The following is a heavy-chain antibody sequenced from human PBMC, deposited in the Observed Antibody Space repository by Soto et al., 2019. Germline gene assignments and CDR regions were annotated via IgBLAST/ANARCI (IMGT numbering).Heavy chain of an antibody. V-gene: IGHV3-23*01. CDR2: VGSSGVDT. CDR3: AKKMVVTATGGFDY. D-gene: IGHD2-21*02. J-gene: IGHJ4*02. CDR1: GFSFSNSW. Sequence: GGSLRLSCAASGFSFSNSWMNWVRQAPGKGLEWVSSVGSSGVDTYYADSVKGRFTISRDTSKNTVYLQINSLRAEDTAIYYCAKKMVVTATGGFDYWGQGTPVTVSS.